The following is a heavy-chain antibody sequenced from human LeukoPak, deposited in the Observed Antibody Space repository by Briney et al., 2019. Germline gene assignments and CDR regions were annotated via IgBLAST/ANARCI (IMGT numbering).Heavy chain of an antibody. CDR3: ARERLRYCSSTSCLYFDY. CDR1: GFTFSSYA. V-gene: IGHV3-30*04. CDR2: ISYDGSNK. Sequence: GGSLRLSCAASGFTFSSYAMHWVRQAPGKGLEWVAVISYDGSNKYYADSVKGRFTISRDNSKNTLYLQMNSLRAEDTAVYYCARERLRYCSSTSCLYFDYWGQGTPVTVSS. J-gene: IGHJ4*02. D-gene: IGHD2-2*01.